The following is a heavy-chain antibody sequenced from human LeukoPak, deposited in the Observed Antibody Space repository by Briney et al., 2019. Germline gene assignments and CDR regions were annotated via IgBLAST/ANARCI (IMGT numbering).Heavy chain of an antibody. CDR1: GGTFSSYA. Sequence: GASVKVSCKASGGTFSSYAISWVRQAPGQGLEWMGGIIPIFGTANYAQKFQGRVTITADKSTSTAYMELSSLRSEDTAVYYCASIGGDGYNKGFDYWGQGTLVTVSS. J-gene: IGHJ4*02. CDR2: IIPIFGTA. D-gene: IGHD5-24*01. CDR3: ASIGGDGYNKGFDY. V-gene: IGHV1-69*06.